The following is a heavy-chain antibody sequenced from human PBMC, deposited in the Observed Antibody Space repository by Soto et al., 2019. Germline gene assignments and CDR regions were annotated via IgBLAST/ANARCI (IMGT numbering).Heavy chain of an antibody. D-gene: IGHD6-13*01. J-gene: IGHJ4*02. CDR2: VWYDGTNK. Sequence: ESGGGVVQPGRSLRLSCEASGFTFKSYGMHWVRQAPGKGLEWVAVVWYDGTNKKYADSVKGRFNIYRDNSKNTLYLQMDSLRAEDTGIDYCARGGHSSSWYRLEAYFFDYWGQGSLVTVSS. CDR3: ARGGHSSSWYRLEAYFFDY. V-gene: IGHV3-33*01. CDR1: GFTFKSYG.